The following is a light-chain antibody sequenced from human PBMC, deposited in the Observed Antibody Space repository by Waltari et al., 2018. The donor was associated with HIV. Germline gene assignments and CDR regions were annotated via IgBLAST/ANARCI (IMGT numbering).Light chain of an antibody. CDR1: ISDVGGYTY. Sequence: QSALTQPPSASGSAGQSVTISCTGSISDVGGYTYVSWYQQHPGKAPKLMIFDFSKRPSGVPDRFSGSKSGNTAFLTVSGLQAEDEADYYCKSYAGSSNPYVFGTGTKVTVL. CDR2: DFS. J-gene: IGLJ1*01. CDR3: KSYAGSSNPYV. V-gene: IGLV2-8*01.